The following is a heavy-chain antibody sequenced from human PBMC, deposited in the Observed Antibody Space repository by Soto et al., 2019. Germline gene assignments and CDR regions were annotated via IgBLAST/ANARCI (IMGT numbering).Heavy chain of an antibody. CDR2: ISVSGGST. V-gene: IGHV3-23*01. Sequence: SLILSCAASGFTFSNYAMSWVRQAPGKGLEWVSAISVSGGSTYYADSVKGRFTISRDNSKNTLYLQMNSLRAEDTAVYYCAKDVVPQDIVATSFDYWGQGTLVTVSS. J-gene: IGHJ4*02. CDR1: GFTFSNYA. D-gene: IGHD5-12*01. CDR3: AKDVVPQDIVATSFDY.